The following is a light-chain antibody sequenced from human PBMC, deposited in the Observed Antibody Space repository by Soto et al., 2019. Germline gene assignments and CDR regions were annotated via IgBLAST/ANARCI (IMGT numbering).Light chain of an antibody. Sequence: EIVMTQSPATLSVSPGERATLSCRASQSVSGNLAWYQQKPGQAPRLLIYGASTRATGIPARFSGSGSGTESTLTLSSLQSEDFAVYYCQRYNNWHPSFVQGTKVEI. V-gene: IGKV3-15*01. CDR3: QRYNNWHPS. CDR2: GAS. CDR1: QSVSGN. J-gene: IGKJ1*01.